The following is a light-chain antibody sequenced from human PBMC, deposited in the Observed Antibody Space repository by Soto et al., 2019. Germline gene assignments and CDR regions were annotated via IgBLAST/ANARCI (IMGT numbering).Light chain of an antibody. J-gene: IGLJ1*01. Sequence: QAVVTQPPSVSGAPGQRVTISCTGTSSDVGGYNFVSWYQQLPGKAPKLMIYEVSNRPSGVSNRFSGSKSGNTASLTISGLQTEDEADYYCSSYTSSSTLYVFGTGTKVTVL. CDR1: SSDVGGYNF. V-gene: IGLV2-14*01. CDR2: EVS. CDR3: SSYTSSSTLYV.